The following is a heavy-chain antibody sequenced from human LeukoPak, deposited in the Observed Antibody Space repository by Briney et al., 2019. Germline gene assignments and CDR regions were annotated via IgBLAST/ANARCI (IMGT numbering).Heavy chain of an antibody. J-gene: IGHJ4*02. D-gene: IGHD6-13*01. CDR1: GFAFSIYW. Sequence: PGGSLRLSCAASGFAFSIYWMSWVRQPPGKGLEWVGNIRNDGSEKYYVDSVKGRLTISRDNGKNSLYLQMNSLRAEDTAVYYCARLGTAEGTLEDYWGQGTLVTVSS. CDR2: IRNDGSEK. V-gene: IGHV3-7*01. CDR3: ARLGTAEGTLEDY.